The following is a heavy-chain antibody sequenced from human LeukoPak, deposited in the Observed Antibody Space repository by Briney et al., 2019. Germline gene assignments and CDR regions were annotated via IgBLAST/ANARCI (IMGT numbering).Heavy chain of an antibody. CDR3: ARCNDFWSGSDGNWFDP. D-gene: IGHD3-3*01. CDR1: GYTFTGYY. Sequence: GASVKVSCKASGYTFTGYYMHWVRQAPGQGLEWMGWINPNSGGTNYAQKFQGRVTMTRDTSISTAYMELSRLRSDDTAVYYCARCNDFWSGSDGNWFDPWGQGTLVTVSS. V-gene: IGHV1-2*02. J-gene: IGHJ5*02. CDR2: INPNSGGT.